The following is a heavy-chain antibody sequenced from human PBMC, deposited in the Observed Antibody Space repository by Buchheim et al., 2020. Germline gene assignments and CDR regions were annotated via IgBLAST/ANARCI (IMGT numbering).Heavy chain of an antibody. Sequence: QVQLQESGPGLVKPLQTLSLTCTVSGGSISSGSYYWSWIRQPAGKGLEWIGRIYTSGSTNYNPSLKSRVTISVDTSKNQFSLKLSSVTAADTAVYYCARDMGYCSGGSCYRWFDPWGQGTL. CDR1: GGSISSGSYY. CDR2: IYTSGST. CDR3: ARDMGYCSGGSCYRWFDP. V-gene: IGHV4-61*02. D-gene: IGHD2-15*01. J-gene: IGHJ5*02.